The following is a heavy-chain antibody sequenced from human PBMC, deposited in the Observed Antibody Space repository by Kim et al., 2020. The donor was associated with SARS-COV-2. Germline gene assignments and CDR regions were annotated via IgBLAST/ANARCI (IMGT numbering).Heavy chain of an antibody. Sequence: SVTLSLTCAVYGGSFSGYYWSWIRQPPGKGLEWIGEINHSGSTNYNPSLKSRVTISVDTSKNQFSLKLSSVTAVDTAVYYCSRGRAGSSWYPFLFWCQGT. V-gene: IGHV4-34*01. CDR1: GGSFSGYY. CDR3: SRGRAGSSWYPFLF. CDR2: INHSGST. J-gene: IGHJ4*02. D-gene: IGHD6-13*01.